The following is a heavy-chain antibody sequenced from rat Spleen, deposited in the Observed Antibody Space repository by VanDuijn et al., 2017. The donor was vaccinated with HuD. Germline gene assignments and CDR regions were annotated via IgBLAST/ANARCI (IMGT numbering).Heavy chain of an antibody. J-gene: IGHJ2*01. D-gene: IGHD1-9*01. CDR2: ITNASGRT. CDR3: TRRGHTMGLTSRYFDY. CDR1: GFTFNNYW. V-gene: IGHV5-31*01. Sequence: EVQLVESGGGLVQPGGSLKLSCVASGFTFNNYWMTWIRQAPGKGLEWVASITNASGRTYYGDSVKGRFTISRDNAKSTLYLQMNSLRSEDTATYYCTRRGHTMGLTSRYFDYWGQGVMVTVSS.